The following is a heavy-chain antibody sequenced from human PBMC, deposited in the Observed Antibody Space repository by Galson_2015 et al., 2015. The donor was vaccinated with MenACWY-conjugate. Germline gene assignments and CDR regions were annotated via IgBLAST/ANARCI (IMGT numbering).Heavy chain of an antibody. CDR3: ARDSAGYDI. CDR2: LSEDGSKD. Sequence: SLRLSCAASGFTFSSRWMSWVRQAPGKGLEFVANLSEDGSKDYYVDSVKGRFIISRDNAKNSLYLQVGSLRSEDTAVYYCARDSAGYDIRGQGTMVTVSS. J-gene: IGHJ3*02. V-gene: IGHV3-7*03. CDR1: GFTFSSRW. D-gene: IGHD5-12*01.